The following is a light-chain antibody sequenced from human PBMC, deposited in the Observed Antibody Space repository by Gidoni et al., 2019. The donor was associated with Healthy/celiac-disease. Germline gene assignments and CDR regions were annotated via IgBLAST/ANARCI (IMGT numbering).Light chain of an antibody. Sequence: DNQMTQSPSSLSASVGDRVTITCRTSQSISSYINCYQQKPGKATKLLIYASSSLQSGVSSRFSGSGSGTYFTLTISSLQPYYFASYYCQHSCSTPFFGGGTKVEIK. CDR1: QSISSY. J-gene: IGKJ4*01. V-gene: IGKV1-39*01. CDR3: QHSCSTPF. CDR2: ASS.